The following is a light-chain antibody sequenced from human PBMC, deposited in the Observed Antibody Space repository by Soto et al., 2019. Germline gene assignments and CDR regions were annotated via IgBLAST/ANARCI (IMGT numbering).Light chain of an antibody. CDR2: EVS. CDR3: SSYTSSSTRV. V-gene: IGLV2-14*01. J-gene: IGLJ1*01. Sequence: QSVLTQPASVCGSPGQSIAISCTGTSSDVGGYNYVSWYQQHPGKAPKLMIYEVSNRPSGVSNRFSGSKSGNTASLTISGLQAEEEADYYCSSYTSSSTRVFGTGTKVTVL. CDR1: SSDVGGYNY.